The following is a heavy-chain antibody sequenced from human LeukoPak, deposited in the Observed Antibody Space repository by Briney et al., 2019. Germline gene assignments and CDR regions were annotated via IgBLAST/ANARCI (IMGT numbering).Heavy chain of an antibody. CDR3: ASKYDSSCCYFY. CDR2: IYHSGST. D-gene: IGHD3-22*01. CDR1: DHSISNGYY. J-gene: IGHJ4*02. V-gene: IGHV4-38-2*01. Sequence: SETLSLTCAVSDHSISNGYYWGWIRQPPGKGLEWIGSIYHSGSTYYNPSLKSRVTISVDTSKNQFSLRLRSVPAADVAVYYCASKYDSSCCYFYWGQGTLVTVSS.